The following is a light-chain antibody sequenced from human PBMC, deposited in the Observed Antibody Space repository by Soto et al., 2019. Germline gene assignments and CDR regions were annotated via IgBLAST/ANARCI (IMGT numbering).Light chain of an antibody. CDR2: GAS. CDR3: QQYNNWPRT. CDR1: QSVSSN. Sequence: EIVMTQSPATLSVSPGERVTLSCRASQSVSSNLAWYQQKPGQAPRLLIYGASTRATGIPARFSGSGSGTEFTLTISSLQSEDFVVYYCQQYNNWPRTFGQGTKVEV. V-gene: IGKV3-15*01. J-gene: IGKJ1*01.